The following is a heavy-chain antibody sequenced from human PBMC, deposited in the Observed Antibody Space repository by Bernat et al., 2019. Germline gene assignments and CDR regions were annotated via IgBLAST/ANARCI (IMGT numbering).Heavy chain of an antibody. CDR2: INSDGSST. J-gene: IGHJ4*02. Sequence: EVQLVESGGGLVQPGGSLRLSCAASGFTFSSYWMHWVRQAPGKGLVWVSRINSDGSSTSYADSVKGRFNLSRDNAKDNLYLEMKRLRAEDTAVYYRARGGTNYGDYFRYWGQGTLVTVSS. V-gene: IGHV3-74*01. D-gene: IGHD4-17*01. CDR1: GFTFSSYW. CDR3: ARGGTNYGDYFRY.